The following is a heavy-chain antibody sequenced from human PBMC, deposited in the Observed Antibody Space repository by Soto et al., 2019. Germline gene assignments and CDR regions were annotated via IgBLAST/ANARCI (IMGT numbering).Heavy chain of an antibody. CDR2: IIPILGIA. J-gene: IGHJ4*02. V-gene: IGHV1-69*02. Sequence: QVQLVQSGAEVKKPGSSVKVSCKASGDTFSRYTISWVRQAPGQGLEWMGRIIPILGIANYAQKFQGRVTITADKPTSTAHMELSRLRSEGTAVYYGAGVIGNYFDYWGQGTLVTVSS. CDR3: AGVIGNYFDY. CDR1: GDTFSRYT. D-gene: IGHD3-16*02.